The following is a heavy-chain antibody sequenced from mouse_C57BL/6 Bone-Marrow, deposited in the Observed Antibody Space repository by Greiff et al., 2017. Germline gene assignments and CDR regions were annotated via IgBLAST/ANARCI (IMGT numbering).Heavy chain of an antibody. CDR3: ARRDYSNYGDY. V-gene: IGHV1-55*01. CDR2: IYPGSGST. CDR1: GYTFTSYW. J-gene: IGHJ2*01. D-gene: IGHD2-5*01. Sequence: VQLVESGAELVKPGASVKMSCKASGYTFTSYWITWVKQRPGQGLEWIGDIYPGSGSTNYNEKFKSKATLTVDTSSSTAYMQLSSLTSEDSAVYYCARRDYSNYGDYWGQGTTLTVSS.